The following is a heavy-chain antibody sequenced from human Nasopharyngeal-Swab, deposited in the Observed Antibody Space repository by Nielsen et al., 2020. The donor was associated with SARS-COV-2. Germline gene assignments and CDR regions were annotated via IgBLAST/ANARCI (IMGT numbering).Heavy chain of an antibody. CDR1: GFTFSSYW. J-gene: IGHJ4*02. CDR3: ARGTFSSGLTH. CDR2: INSDVSST. D-gene: IGHD3-22*01. Sequence: GGSLRLSCAASGFTFSSYWMHWVRQAPGKGLVWVSRINSDVSSTSYADSVKGRFTISRDNAKNTLYLQTNSLRAEDTAVYYCARGTFSSGLTHWGQGTLVTVSS. V-gene: IGHV3-74*01.